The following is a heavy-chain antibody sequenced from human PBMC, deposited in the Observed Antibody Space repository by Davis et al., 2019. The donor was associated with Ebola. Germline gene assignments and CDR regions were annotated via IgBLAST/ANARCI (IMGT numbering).Heavy chain of an antibody. CDR2: IRSKANSYAT. Sequence: GSLRLSCAASGFTFSGSAMHWVRQASGKGLEWVGRIRSKANSYATAYAASVKGRFTISRDDSKSTAYLQMNSLKTEDTAVYYCTNTLGTTDYWGQGTLVTVSS. CDR3: TNTLGTTDY. D-gene: IGHD4-11*01. J-gene: IGHJ4*02. V-gene: IGHV3-73*01. CDR1: GFTFSGSA.